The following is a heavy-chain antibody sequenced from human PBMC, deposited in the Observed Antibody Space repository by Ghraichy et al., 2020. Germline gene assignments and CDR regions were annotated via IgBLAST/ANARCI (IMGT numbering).Heavy chain of an antibody. V-gene: IGHV3-23*01. Sequence: LSLTCAASGFTFSSYAMSWVRQAPGKGLEWVSAISGSGGSTYYADSVKGRFTISRDNSKNTLYLQMNSLRAEDTAVYYCAKESSPVGLEYFQHWGQGTLVTVSS. J-gene: IGHJ1*01. CDR1: GFTFSSYA. CDR2: ISGSGGST. D-gene: IGHD2-15*01. CDR3: AKESSPVGLEYFQH.